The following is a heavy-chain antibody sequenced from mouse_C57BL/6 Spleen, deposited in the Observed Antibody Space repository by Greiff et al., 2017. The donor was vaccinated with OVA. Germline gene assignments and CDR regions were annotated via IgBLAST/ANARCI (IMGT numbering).Heavy chain of an antibody. Sequence: VQLQQPGAELVRPGTSVKLSCKASGYTFTSYWMHWVKQRPGQGLEWIGVIDPSDSYTNYNQKFKGKATLTVDTSSSTAYMQLSSLTSEDSAVYYGARGTPPDYWGQGTTLTVSS. CDR2: IDPSDSYT. CDR1: GYTFTSYW. CDR3: ARGTPPDY. D-gene: IGHD3-3*01. J-gene: IGHJ2*01. V-gene: IGHV1-59*01.